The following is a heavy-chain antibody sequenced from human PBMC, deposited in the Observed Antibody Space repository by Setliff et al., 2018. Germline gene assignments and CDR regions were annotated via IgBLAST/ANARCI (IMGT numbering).Heavy chain of an antibody. Sequence: ASVKVSCKASGYSFTGYYMHWVRQAPGQGLEWMGIIHTGGGSASYAQKSQGRVTMTSDTSTSTVYMEVNSVTSDDTAIYYCARGGMAAAGRKGVFEYWGQGTVVT. CDR1: GYSFTGYY. J-gene: IGHJ4*02. CDR2: IHTGGGSA. V-gene: IGHV1-46*01. D-gene: IGHD6-13*01. CDR3: ARGGMAAAGRKGVFEY.